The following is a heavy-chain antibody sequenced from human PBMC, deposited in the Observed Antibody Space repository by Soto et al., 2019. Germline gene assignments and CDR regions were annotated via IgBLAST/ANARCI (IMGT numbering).Heavy chain of an antibody. D-gene: IGHD2-2*01. J-gene: IGHJ6*03. CDR1: GFTFSSYG. V-gene: IGHV3-33*01. Sequence: GSLRLSCAASGFTFSSYGMHWVRQAPGKGLEWVAVIWYDGSNKYYADSVKGRFTISRDNSKNTLYLQMNSLRAEDTAVYYCARDANAYYYYYYYMDVWGKGTTVTVSS. CDR2: IWYDGSNK. CDR3: ARDANAYYYYYYYMDV.